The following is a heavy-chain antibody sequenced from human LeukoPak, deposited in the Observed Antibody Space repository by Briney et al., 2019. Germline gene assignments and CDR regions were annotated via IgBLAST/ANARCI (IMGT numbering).Heavy chain of an antibody. CDR3: ARDLNIAVAGVDY. D-gene: IGHD6-19*01. CDR2: ISSSSSYI. V-gene: IGHV3-21*01. J-gene: IGHJ4*02. CDR1: GFTFSRYS. Sequence: GSLRLSCAASGFTFSRYSMNWVRQAPGKGLEWVSSISSSSSYIYYADSVKGRFTISRDNAKNSLYLQMNSLRAEDTAVYYCARDLNIAVAGVDYWGQGTLVTVSS.